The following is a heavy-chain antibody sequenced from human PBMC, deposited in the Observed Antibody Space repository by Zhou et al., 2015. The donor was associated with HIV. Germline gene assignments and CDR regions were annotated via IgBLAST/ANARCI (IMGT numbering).Heavy chain of an antibody. CDR2: ISYDGRNI. D-gene: IGHD5-24*01. V-gene: IGHV3-30*04. Sequence: QVQLVEAGGGVVQPGRSLRISCTTSGFTFSNYAIHWVRQAPGKGLEWVAFISYDGRNIVYIDSVKGRFTISKDYFKNTVYLQMNSLRAEDTAVYFCARGHVEMATITRVDFWGQGTRVTGLL. CDR1: GFTFSNYA. CDR3: ARGHVEMATITRVDF. J-gene: IGHJ4*02.